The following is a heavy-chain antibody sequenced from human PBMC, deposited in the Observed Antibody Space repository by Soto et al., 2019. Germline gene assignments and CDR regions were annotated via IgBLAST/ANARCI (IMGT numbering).Heavy chain of an antibody. Sequence: QVQLQQWGAGLLKPSETLSLTCAVYGGSFSGYYWSWIRQPPGKGLEWIGEINHSGSTNYNPSLKSRVTISVDTSKNQFSLKLSSVTAADTAVYYCARGFSGSTSSWYQTWGQGTLVTVSS. V-gene: IGHV4-34*01. CDR3: ARGFSGSTSSWYQT. CDR1: GGSFSGYY. CDR2: INHSGST. J-gene: IGHJ5*02. D-gene: IGHD6-13*01.